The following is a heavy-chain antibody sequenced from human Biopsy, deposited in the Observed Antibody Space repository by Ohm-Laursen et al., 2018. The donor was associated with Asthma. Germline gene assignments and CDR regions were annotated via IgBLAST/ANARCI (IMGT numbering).Heavy chain of an antibody. CDR3: AKDRVAGRSYYFDY. CDR1: GFNFHNYG. Sequence: SLRLSCSASGFNFHNYGMNWVRRAPGKGLEWVAQILFDGRKINYPDSVKGRFTISSDNSKNMVYPQMNSLRPEDTAVYYCAKDRVAGRSYYFDYWGQGSLVSVSS. D-gene: IGHD6-13*01. J-gene: IGHJ4*02. V-gene: IGHV3-30*18. CDR2: ILFDGRKI.